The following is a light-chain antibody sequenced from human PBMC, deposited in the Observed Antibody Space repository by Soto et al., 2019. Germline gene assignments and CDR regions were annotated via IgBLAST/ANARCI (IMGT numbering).Light chain of an antibody. CDR1: QYINTR. CDR3: HQRQSWPRT. V-gene: IGKV3-11*01. J-gene: IGKJ1*01. Sequence: IVLRHSPATLSSFPVDRGTLSCVASQYINTRLAWYQHRPGQSPRLLIYQTSLRAAGIPARFSASGSGTDFTLTISDVQPEDFALYYCHQRQSWPRTFGQGTKVDIK. CDR2: QTS.